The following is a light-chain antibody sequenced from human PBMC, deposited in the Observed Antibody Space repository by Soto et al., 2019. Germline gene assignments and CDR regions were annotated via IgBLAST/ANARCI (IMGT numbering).Light chain of an antibody. CDR3: SAYTVSRTYV. CDR2: NVY. V-gene: IGLV2-14*02. Sequence: QSVLTQPASVSGSPGQSITISCTGTSSTVGSYKLVSWYQQHPGKAPKLMIYNVYDRPSGISYRFSGSKSGNTASLTISGLQGEDEADYYCSAYTVSRTYVFGTGTKVTVL. CDR1: SSTVGSYKL. J-gene: IGLJ1*01.